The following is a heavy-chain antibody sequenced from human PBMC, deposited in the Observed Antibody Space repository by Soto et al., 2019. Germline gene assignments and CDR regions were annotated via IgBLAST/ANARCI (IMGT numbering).Heavy chain of an antibody. J-gene: IGHJ6*02. D-gene: IGHD3-10*01. Sequence: GGSLRLSCAASGFTFSSYSMNWVRQAPGKGLEWVSYISSSSSTIYYAESVKGRFTISRDNAKNSLYLQMNSLRDEDTAVYYCARDRASFTYYYGSGSQYYYGMDVWGQGTTVTVSS. CDR3: ARDRASFTYYYGSGSQYYYGMDV. V-gene: IGHV3-48*02. CDR1: GFTFSSYS. CDR2: ISSSSSTI.